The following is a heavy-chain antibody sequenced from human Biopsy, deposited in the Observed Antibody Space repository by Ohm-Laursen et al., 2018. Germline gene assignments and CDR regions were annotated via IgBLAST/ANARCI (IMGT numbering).Heavy chain of an antibody. CDR1: GGAFTNYA. CDR2: FIPVTEKT. CDR3: VAYPSSGFSENNDDFAMDV. V-gene: IGHV1-69*01. J-gene: IGHJ6*02. Sequence: SSVKVSCKASGGAFTNYAINWVRQAPGHGLEWMGGFIPVTEKTGYAERFQGRVTITADVTTTTAYMDLSGLRSEDTAVYYCVAYPSSGFSENNDDFAMDVWGQGTTVIVSS. D-gene: IGHD6-19*01.